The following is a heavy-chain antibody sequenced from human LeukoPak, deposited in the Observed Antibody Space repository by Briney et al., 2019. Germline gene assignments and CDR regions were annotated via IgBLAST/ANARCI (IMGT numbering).Heavy chain of an antibody. CDR2: ISDGGSTI. V-gene: IGHV3-11*01. J-gene: IGHJ4*02. D-gene: IGHD3-10*01. Sequence: GGSLRLSCAASEFVFSDYYMSWSRQAPGEGREWVSYISDGGSTIYYPDSVNGRFTISRYNVKNSLYLQMNGLRAEDTAVYYYAREMEGDYGSGTFFDLWGQGNMVTVSS. CDR3: AREMEGDYGSGTFFDL. CDR1: EFVFSDYY.